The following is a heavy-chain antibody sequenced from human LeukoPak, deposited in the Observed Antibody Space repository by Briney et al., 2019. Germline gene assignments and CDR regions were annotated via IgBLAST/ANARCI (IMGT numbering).Heavy chain of an antibody. J-gene: IGHJ4*02. V-gene: IGHV3-21*01. CDR1: GFTFSSYE. CDR2: ISSSSSYI. D-gene: IGHD6-13*01. Sequence: PGGSLRLSCAASGFTFSSYEMNWVRQAPGKGLEWVSSISSSSSYIYYADSVKGRFTISRDNAKNSLYLQMNSLRAEDTAVYYCARDQEQLVPPFDYWGQGTLVTVSS. CDR3: ARDQEQLVPPFDY.